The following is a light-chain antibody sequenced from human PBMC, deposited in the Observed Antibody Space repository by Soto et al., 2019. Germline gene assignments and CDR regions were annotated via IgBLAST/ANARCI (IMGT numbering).Light chain of an antibody. Sequence: QSALTQPRSVSGSPGQSVTLSCTGTSTDVGNYDYVSWYQQYPGKAPKLLIYAVNKRPSGVPARFSGSKSGKTASLAISGLQAEDEADYYCCSYAGSYTVIFGGGTKLTVL. CDR2: AVN. V-gene: IGLV2-11*01. J-gene: IGLJ2*01. CDR1: STDVGNYDY. CDR3: CSYAGSYTVI.